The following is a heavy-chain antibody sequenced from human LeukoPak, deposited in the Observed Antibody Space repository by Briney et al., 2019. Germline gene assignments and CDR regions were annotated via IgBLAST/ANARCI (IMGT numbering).Heavy chain of an antibody. J-gene: IGHJ4*02. D-gene: IGHD3-22*01. Sequence: GGSLRLSCAASGFTFSSYAMHWVRQAPGKGLEWVAVIWYDGSNKYYADSVKGRFTISRDNSKNTLYLQMNSLRAEDTAVYYCARDCDDSSGCPADYWGQGTLVTVSS. CDR1: GFTFSSYA. V-gene: IGHV3-33*08. CDR2: IWYDGSNK. CDR3: ARDCDDSSGCPADY.